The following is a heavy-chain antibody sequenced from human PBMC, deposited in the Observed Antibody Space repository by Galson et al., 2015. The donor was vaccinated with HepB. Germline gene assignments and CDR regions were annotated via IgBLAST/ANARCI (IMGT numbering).Heavy chain of an antibody. CDR3: SREGAFGETP. CDR2: IHNSGST. D-gene: IGHD3-10*01. CDR1: GGSISTYY. Sequence: TVSGGSISTYYWSWIRQPPGKGLEWIGHIHNSGSTNYNPSLKSRVTISVDASKNQFSLKLSSVTTADTAVYYCSREGAFGETPWGQGTLVTVSS. J-gene: IGHJ5*02. V-gene: IGHV4-59*01.